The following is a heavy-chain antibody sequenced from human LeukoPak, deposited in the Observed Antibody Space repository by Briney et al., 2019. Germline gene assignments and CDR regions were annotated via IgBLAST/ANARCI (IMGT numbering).Heavy chain of an antibody. Sequence: ASVKVSCKASGGTFSSYAISWVRQAPGQGLKWMGRIIPIFGIANYAQKFQGRVTITADKSTSTAYMELSSLRSEDTAVYYCARGGGNSDFDYWGQGTLVTVSS. CDR2: IIPIFGIA. J-gene: IGHJ4*02. D-gene: IGHD4-23*01. CDR1: GGTFSSYA. V-gene: IGHV1-69*04. CDR3: ARGGGNSDFDY.